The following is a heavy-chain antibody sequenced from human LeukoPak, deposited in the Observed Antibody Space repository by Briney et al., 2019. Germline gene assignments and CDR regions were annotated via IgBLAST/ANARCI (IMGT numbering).Heavy chain of an antibody. J-gene: IGHJ4*02. CDR1: GFTFTNSW. Sequence: GGSLRLSCAPSGFTFTNSWMSWVRQAPGKGLEWVASIKRDGSDKYFVDSVKGRFTISRDNAKKSLFLQMNSLRAEDTAVYYCAGSGYWGQGTLVTVSS. CDR2: IKRDGSDK. CDR3: AGSGY. D-gene: IGHD2-8*02. V-gene: IGHV3-7*05.